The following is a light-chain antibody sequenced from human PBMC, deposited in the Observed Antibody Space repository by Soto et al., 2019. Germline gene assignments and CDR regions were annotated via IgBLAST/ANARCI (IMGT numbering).Light chain of an antibody. J-gene: IGKJ1*01. CDR2: RAS. CDR3: QQSYSSPPWT. CDR1: QTISTF. Sequence: DIQMTQSPASLSASVGDRVTISCRASQTISTFLNWYQQKPGTAPRLLIYRASSVQSGVPPRFSGSGSGRDVTLTISSLRPDDIATYCCQQSYSSPPWTFGQGTKVEV. V-gene: IGKV1-39*01.